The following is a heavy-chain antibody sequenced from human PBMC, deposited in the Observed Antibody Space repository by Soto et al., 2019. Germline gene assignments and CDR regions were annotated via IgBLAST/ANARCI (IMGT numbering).Heavy chain of an antibody. CDR2: IYDSGSP. CDR1: GGSISVYY. CDR3: ARGVGSSPPRY. D-gene: IGHD1-26*01. J-gene: IGHJ4*02. V-gene: IGHV4-59*01. Sequence: SETLSLTCTISGGSISVYYWSWIRQPPGQTLEWIGYIYDSGSPYYNPSLRSRVIISADTSKNQISLKLTSATAADTAVYCCARGVGSSPPRYWGRGTLVTVPQ.